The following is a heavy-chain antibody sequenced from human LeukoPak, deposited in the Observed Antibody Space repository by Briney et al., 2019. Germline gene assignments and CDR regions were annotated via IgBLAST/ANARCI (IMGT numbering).Heavy chain of an antibody. Sequence: SETLSLTCTVSAVSISDYYWSWIRQTPGKGLEWIGYIHNSGNINYNPSLKSRVTISVDTSKNQFSLQLSSVTAADAAVYYCAASWSYQNWFDPWGQGTLVTVSS. CDR3: AASWSYQNWFDP. V-gene: IGHV4-59*01. CDR1: AVSISDYY. CDR2: IHNSGNI. J-gene: IGHJ5*02. D-gene: IGHD2-15*01.